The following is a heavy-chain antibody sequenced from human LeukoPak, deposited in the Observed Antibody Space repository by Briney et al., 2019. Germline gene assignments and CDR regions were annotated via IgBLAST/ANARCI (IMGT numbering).Heavy chain of an antibody. CDR2: ISSSGVST. D-gene: IGHD3-22*01. J-gene: IGHJ1*01. CDR1: GFTFSSYA. V-gene: IGHV3-23*01. CDR3: AKLGSSGYFQH. Sequence: GGSLRLSCAASGFTFSSYAMSWVRQALGKGLEWVSSISSSGVSTYYADSVKGRFTISRDNSKNTLYLQVNSLRAEDMAVYYRAKLGSSGYFQHWGQGTLVTVSS.